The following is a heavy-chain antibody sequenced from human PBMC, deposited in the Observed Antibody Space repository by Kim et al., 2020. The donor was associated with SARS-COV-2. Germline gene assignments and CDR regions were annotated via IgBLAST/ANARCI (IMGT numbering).Heavy chain of an antibody. J-gene: IGHJ5*02. D-gene: IGHD6-13*01. CDR3: ARDLDRYSSSWGNWFDP. V-gene: IGHV1-18*01. CDR1: GYTFTSYG. Sequence: ASVKVSCKASGYTFTSYGISWVRQAPGQGLEWMGWISAYNGNTNYAQKLQGRVTMTTDTSTSTAYMELRSLRSDDTAVYYCARDLDRYSSSWGNWFDPWGQGTLVTVSS. CDR2: ISAYNGNT.